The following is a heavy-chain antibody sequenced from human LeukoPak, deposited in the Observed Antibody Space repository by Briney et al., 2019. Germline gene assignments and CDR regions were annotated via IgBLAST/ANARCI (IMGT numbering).Heavy chain of an antibody. CDR1: GYTFTDHY. J-gene: IGHJ4*02. Sequence: GASVKVSCKASGYTFTDHYMHWVRQAPGQGLEWMGWINPNSGGTIYAQKFQGRVTMTRDTSISTAYMELRSDDTAVYYCARGHYDTSGYYHLDYWGQGTLVTVSS. CDR3: ARGHYDTSGYYHLDY. CDR2: INPNSGGT. D-gene: IGHD3-22*01. V-gene: IGHV1-2*02.